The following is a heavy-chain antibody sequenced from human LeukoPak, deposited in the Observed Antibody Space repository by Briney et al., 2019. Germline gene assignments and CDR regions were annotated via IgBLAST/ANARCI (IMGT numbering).Heavy chain of an antibody. Sequence: GSLRLSCAASGFTVSTHYVNWVRQAPGKGLEWVSIIYIGGSTYYADSVKGRFTISRDNSKNTLYLQMNSLRAEDTAVYYCAKAPLVLFRYYFDYWGQGTLVTVSS. CDR1: GFTVSTHY. CDR2: IYIGGST. J-gene: IGHJ4*02. V-gene: IGHV3-66*01. D-gene: IGHD3-10*01. CDR3: AKAPLVLFRYYFDY.